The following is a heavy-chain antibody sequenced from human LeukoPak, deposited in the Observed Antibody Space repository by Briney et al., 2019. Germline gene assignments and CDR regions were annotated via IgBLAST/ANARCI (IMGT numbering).Heavy chain of an antibody. CDR2: ISGSGGNT. V-gene: IGHV3-48*03. CDR1: GLTFSNYE. D-gene: IGHD3-10*01. Sequence: GGSLRLSCAASGLTFSNYEMNWVRQAPGKGLEWVSYISGSGGNTKYADSVKGRFTISRDNAEHSLYLQMNSLRAEDTAVYYCARGVTSRGHAGDFDYWGQGALVTVSS. J-gene: IGHJ4*02. CDR3: ARGVTSRGHAGDFDY.